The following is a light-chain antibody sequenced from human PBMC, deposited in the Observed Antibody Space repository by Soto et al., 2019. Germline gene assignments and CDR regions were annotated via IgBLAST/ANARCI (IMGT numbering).Light chain of an antibody. J-gene: IGKJ1*01. CDR3: QKYIDSLWK. V-gene: IGKV1-5*01. CDR1: QTVERW. CDR2: DVS. Sequence: DIQMTQSPSTLSASVGDRVTITCRPSQTVERWLAWYQQKPGKAPNLLISDVSSLESGVPSRFSGSGSATEFTLTISGLHPDDFATYYCQKYIDSLWKFRKGTKVDIK.